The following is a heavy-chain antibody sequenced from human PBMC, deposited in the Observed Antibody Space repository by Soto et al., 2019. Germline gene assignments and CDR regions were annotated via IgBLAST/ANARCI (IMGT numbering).Heavy chain of an antibody. CDR2: IYYSGST. CDR1: GGSVSSGNYY. V-gene: IGHV4-61*01. Sequence: SETLSLTCTVSGGSVSSGNYYWSWIRQPPGKGLEWIGYIYYSGSTNYNPSLKSRVTISVDTSKNQFSLKLSSVTAADTAVYYCARWIQLWSYNWFDPWGQGTLVTAPQ. CDR3: ARWIQLWSYNWFDP. D-gene: IGHD5-18*01. J-gene: IGHJ5*02.